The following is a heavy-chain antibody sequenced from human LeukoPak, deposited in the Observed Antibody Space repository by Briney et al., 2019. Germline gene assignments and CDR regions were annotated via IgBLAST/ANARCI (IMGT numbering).Heavy chain of an antibody. CDR1: GFTFSSYA. Sequence: GGSLRLSCAASGFTFSSYAMHWVRQAPGKGLEYVSAISSNGGSTYYANSVKGRFTISRDNSKNTLYLQMGSLRAEDMAVYYCARARRTAMVSPLDLRYWGQGTLVTVSS. CDR2: ISSNGGST. CDR3: ARARRTAMVSPLDLRY. D-gene: IGHD5-18*01. J-gene: IGHJ4*02. V-gene: IGHV3-64*01.